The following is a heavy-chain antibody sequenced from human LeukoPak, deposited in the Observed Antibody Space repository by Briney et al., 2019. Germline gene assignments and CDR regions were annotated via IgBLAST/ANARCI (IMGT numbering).Heavy chain of an antibody. D-gene: IGHD4-17*01. V-gene: IGHV2-70*11. Sequence: SGPALLQSTQTLTLTCTFSGFSLSTSGMCVSWIRQPPGKALEWLARIDWDDDKYYSTSLKTRLTISKDTSKNQVVLTMTNMDPVDTATYYCARILTTVTHDAFDIWGQGTMVTVSS. CDR3: ARILTTVTHDAFDI. J-gene: IGHJ3*02. CDR2: IDWDDDK. CDR1: GFSLSTSGMC.